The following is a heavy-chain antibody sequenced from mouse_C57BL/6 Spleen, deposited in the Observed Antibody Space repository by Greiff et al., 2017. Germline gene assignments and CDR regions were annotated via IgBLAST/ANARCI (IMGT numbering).Heavy chain of an antibody. Sequence: QVHVQQSGPELVKPGASVKISCKASGYAFSGSWMNWVKQRPGQGLEWIGRIYPGDGDTNYNGKVKGKATLTADKSSSTAYMQLSSLTSEDSAVYFCAIITTVVADFDYWGQGTTLTVSS. CDR3: AIITTVVADFDY. CDR1: GYAFSGSW. D-gene: IGHD1-1*01. J-gene: IGHJ2*01. CDR2: IYPGDGDT. V-gene: IGHV1-82*01.